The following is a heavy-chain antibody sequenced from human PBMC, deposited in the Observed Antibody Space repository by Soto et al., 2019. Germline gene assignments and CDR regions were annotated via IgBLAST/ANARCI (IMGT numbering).Heavy chain of an antibody. CDR3: TRVGIVVVVAAKPFFFDY. CDR1: GFTFGDYA. V-gene: IGHV3-49*03. J-gene: IGHJ4*02. Sequence: TGGSLRLSCTASGFTFGDYAMSWFRQAPGKGLEWVGFIRSKAYGGTTEYAASVKGRFTISRDDSKSIAYLQMNSLKTEDTAVYYCTRVGIVVVVAAKPFFFDYWGQGTLVTVSS. CDR2: IRSKAYGGTT. D-gene: IGHD2-15*01.